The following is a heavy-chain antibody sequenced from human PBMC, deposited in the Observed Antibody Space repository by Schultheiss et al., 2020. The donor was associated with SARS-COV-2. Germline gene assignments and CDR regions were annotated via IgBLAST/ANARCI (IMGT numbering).Heavy chain of an antibody. CDR3: ARDIVVPAAIPGEVYYYYMDV. J-gene: IGHJ6*03. V-gene: IGHV1-18*01. CDR1: GYTFTSYG. D-gene: IGHD2-2*02. Sequence: ASVKVSCKASGYTFTSYGISWVRQAPGQRLEWMGWINAYNGNTNYAQKFQGRVTMTTDTSTSTAYMELRSLRSDDTAVYYCARDIVVPAAIPGEVYYYYMDVWGKGTTVTVSS. CDR2: INAYNGNT.